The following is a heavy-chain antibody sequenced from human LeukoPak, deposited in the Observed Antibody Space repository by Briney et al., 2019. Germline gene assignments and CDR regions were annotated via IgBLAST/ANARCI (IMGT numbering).Heavy chain of an antibody. CDR2: INSDGSST. D-gene: IGHD6-6*01. Sequence: GGSLRLSCAASGFTFSSYAMSWVRQAPGKGLVWVSRINSDGSSTSYADSVKGRFTISRDNAKNTLYLQMNSLRAEDTAVYYCARDASIAVRLSWYFDLWGRGTLVTVSS. J-gene: IGHJ2*01. V-gene: IGHV3-74*01. CDR3: ARDASIAVRLSWYFDL. CDR1: GFTFSSYA.